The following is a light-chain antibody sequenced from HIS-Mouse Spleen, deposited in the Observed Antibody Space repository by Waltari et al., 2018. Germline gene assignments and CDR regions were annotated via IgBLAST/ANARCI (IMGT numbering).Light chain of an antibody. Sequence: QLVLTQSPSASASLGASVKLTCTLSSGHSSYAIAWHQQQPEKVPRYLMKLNSDGSHSKGDGIPDRFSGSSSGAERYLTISSLQSEDEADYYCQTWGTGILVVFGGGTKLTVL. J-gene: IGLJ2*01. CDR1: SGHSSYA. CDR2: LNSDGSH. CDR3: QTWGTGILVV. V-gene: IGLV4-69*01.